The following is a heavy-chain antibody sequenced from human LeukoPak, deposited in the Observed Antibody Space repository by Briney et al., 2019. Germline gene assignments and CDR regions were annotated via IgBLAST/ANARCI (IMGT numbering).Heavy chain of an antibody. Sequence: SGPTPVKPTQTLTLTYTFSGFSISTNGFIVGWIRQPPGKALECLAIIYWHGEQRYSPSLRSRVSILRDTSRIQVVLITTNMDPADTATYYCAHGRGFGSGDYFDYWGQGALVTVSS. CDR3: AHGRGFGSGDYFDY. CDR2: IYWHGEQ. D-gene: IGHD3-10*01. J-gene: IGHJ4*02. V-gene: IGHV2-5*01. CDR1: GFSISTNGFI.